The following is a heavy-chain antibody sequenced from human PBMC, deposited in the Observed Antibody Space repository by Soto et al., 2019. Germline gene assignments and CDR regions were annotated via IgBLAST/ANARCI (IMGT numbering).Heavy chain of an antibody. V-gene: IGHV3-48*01. CDR1: GFPFDSYG. J-gene: IGHJ4*02. CDR2: ISGASTTI. CDR3: ARGGYIYGYFPYSFDS. D-gene: IGHD5-18*01. Sequence: GGSLRLSCVASGFPFDSYGIHWVRQAPGKGLEWVSYISGASTTIYYADSVKGRFTISTDSARNSLYLQMNSLRVEDTAVYYCARGGYIYGYFPYSFDSWGQGTLVTVSS.